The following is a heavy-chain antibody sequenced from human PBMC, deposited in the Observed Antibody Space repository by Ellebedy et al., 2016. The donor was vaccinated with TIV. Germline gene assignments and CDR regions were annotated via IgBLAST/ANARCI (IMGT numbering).Heavy chain of an antibody. D-gene: IGHD2-21*02. Sequence: ASVKVSCKTSGYVFTAYYIHWVRQAPGQGLEWMGWINPDSGGTNFAQKFQGRVTMTRDTSVNTVYMELSRLKSDDTAVYYCARDNGGDGVGFDYWGQGTLVTVSS. CDR1: GYVFTAYY. J-gene: IGHJ4*02. V-gene: IGHV1-2*02. CDR3: ARDNGGDGVGFDY. CDR2: INPDSGGT.